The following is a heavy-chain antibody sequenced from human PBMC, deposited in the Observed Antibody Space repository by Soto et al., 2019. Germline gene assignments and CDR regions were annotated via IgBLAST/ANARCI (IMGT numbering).Heavy chain of an antibody. V-gene: IGHV4-34*01. D-gene: IGHD3-3*01. CDR1: GGSFSGYY. CDR2: INHSGST. Sequence: QVQLQQWGAGLLKPSETLSLTCAVYGGSFSGYYWSWIRQPPGKGLEWIGEINHSGSTNYNPSLXXRXTLSVDPSKNPFSLKLSSVTAADTAVYYCARLALRFHGAFDIWGQGTMVTVSS. J-gene: IGHJ3*02. CDR3: ARLALRFHGAFDI.